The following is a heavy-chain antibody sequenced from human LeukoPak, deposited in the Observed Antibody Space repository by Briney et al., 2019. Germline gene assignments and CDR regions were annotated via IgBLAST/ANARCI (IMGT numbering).Heavy chain of an antibody. CDR3: ARINYYDSSGYYLGLDY. CDR2: ISGSGGST. CDR1: GFTFSSYA. D-gene: IGHD3-22*01. Sequence: GGSLRLSCAASGFTFSSYAMGWVRQAPGKGLEWVSAISGSGGSTYYADSVKGRFTISRDNSKNTLYLQMNSLRAEDTAVYYCARINYYDSSGYYLGLDYWGQGTLVTVSS. V-gene: IGHV3-23*01. J-gene: IGHJ4*02.